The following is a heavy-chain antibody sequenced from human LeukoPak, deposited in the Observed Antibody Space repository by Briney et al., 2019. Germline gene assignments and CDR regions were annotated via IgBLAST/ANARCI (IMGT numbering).Heavy chain of an antibody. V-gene: IGHV3-53*01. Sequence: GSLXLSCAASGFTITTNYMNWVRQAPGKGLEWVSVIYGDDETNYSDSVKGRFTISRDNSKNTLYLQMNSLRADDTAVYYCAREAVMPVAPVKIGTSDRPLYEYYGLDVWGQGTTVTVS. D-gene: IGHD1/OR15-1a*01. CDR3: AREAVMPVAPVKIGTSDRPLYEYYGLDV. J-gene: IGHJ6*02. CDR1: GFTITTNY. CDR2: IYGDDET.